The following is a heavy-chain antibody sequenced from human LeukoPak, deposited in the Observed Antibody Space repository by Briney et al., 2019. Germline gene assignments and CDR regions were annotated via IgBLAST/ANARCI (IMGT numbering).Heavy chain of an antibody. Sequence: SETLSLTCTVSGGSISSYYWSWIRQPPGKGLEWIGYIYYSGSTNYNPSLKSRVTISVDTSKNQFSLKLSSVTAADTAVYYCARQRSSWPTTRWYFDLWGRGTLVTVSS. CDR3: ARQRSSWPTTRWYFDL. V-gene: IGHV4-59*08. J-gene: IGHJ2*01. D-gene: IGHD6-13*01. CDR1: GGSISSYY. CDR2: IYYSGST.